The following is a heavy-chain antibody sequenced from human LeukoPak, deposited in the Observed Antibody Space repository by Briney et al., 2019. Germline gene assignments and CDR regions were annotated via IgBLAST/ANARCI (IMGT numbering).Heavy chain of an antibody. D-gene: IGHD1-7*01. Sequence: GGSLRLSCAASGFTFSSTWMHWVRQAPGEGLVWVSRMNGDGSTINYADSVKGRFTISRDNTKNTLYLQMNELRAEDTAVYYCARAGNYYFEYWGQGTLVIVSS. CDR3: ARAGNYYFEY. V-gene: IGHV3-74*01. CDR2: MNGDGSTI. J-gene: IGHJ4*02. CDR1: GFTFSSTW.